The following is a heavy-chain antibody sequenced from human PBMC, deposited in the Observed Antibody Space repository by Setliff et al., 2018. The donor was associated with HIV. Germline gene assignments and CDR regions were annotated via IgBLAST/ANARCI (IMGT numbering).Heavy chain of an antibody. CDR2: IIPIFGTA. J-gene: IGHJ4*02. V-gene: IGHV1-69*13. CDR1: GGTVTSYA. D-gene: IGHD6-6*01. CDR3: ARGMGVTGRLSF. Sequence: GASVKVSCKASGGTVTSYAINWVRQAPGQGLEWMGGIIPIFGTANYAQKFQGRVTITADESTSAAYMELSSLRSDDTAVYYCARGMGVTGRLSFWGQGTLVTV.